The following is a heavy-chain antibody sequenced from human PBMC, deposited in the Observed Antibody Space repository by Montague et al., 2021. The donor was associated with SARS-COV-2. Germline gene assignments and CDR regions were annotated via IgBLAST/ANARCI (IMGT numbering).Heavy chain of an antibody. D-gene: IGHD3-3*01. V-gene: IGHV4-59*01. CDR2: IYYSGST. CDR3: AREKADFWSGLNGWFDP. J-gene: IGHJ5*02. Sequence: SETLSLTCAVYGGSSRDYYWSWIRQPPGKGLEWIGYIYYSGSTNXNPSLKSRVTISVDTSKNQFSLKLSSVTAADTAVYYCAREKADFWSGLNGWFDPWGQGTLVTVSS. CDR1: GGSSRDYY.